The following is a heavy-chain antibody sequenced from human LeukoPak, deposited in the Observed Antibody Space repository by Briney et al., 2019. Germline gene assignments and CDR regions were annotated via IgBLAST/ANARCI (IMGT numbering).Heavy chain of an antibody. CDR1: GGTFSSYA. J-gene: IGHJ4*02. Sequence: SVKVSCKASGGTFSSYAISWVRQAPGQGLEWMGRIIPILGIANYAQKFQGRVTITADKSTSAAYMERSSLRSEDTAVYYCARDGLRDSYDSSGYYSDWGQGTLVTVSS. CDR2: IIPILGIA. D-gene: IGHD3-22*01. CDR3: ARDGLRDSYDSSGYYSD. V-gene: IGHV1-69*04.